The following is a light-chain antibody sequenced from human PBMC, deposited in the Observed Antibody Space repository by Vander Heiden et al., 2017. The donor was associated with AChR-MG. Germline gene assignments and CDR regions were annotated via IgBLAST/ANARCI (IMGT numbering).Light chain of an antibody. Sequence: EIVLTQSPGTQSLSPGERATLSCRASQSVSSSYLAWYQQKPGQAPRLLIYGASSRATGIPDRFSGSGSGTDFTLTISRLEPEDFAVYYCQQYGSSPLFTFGHGTKVDIK. CDR3: QQYGSSPLFT. CDR2: GAS. V-gene: IGKV3-20*01. J-gene: IGKJ3*01. CDR1: QSVSSSY.